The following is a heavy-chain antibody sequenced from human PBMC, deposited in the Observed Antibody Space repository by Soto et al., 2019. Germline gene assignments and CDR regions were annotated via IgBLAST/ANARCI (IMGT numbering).Heavy chain of an antibody. CDR2: ISGSGGNT. J-gene: IGHJ4*02. D-gene: IGHD5-12*01. CDR1: GFSFDTYA. V-gene: IGHV3-23*01. CDR3: AKLGMTTITRDY. Sequence: EAQLLESGGGLVQPGGSLRVSCAASGFSFDTYAMSWVRQAPGKGLEWVSTISGSGGNTYYADSVKGRFTISRDNSKNILYLQMTSLRAEDTALYYCAKLGMTTITRDYWGQGTKVTVSS.